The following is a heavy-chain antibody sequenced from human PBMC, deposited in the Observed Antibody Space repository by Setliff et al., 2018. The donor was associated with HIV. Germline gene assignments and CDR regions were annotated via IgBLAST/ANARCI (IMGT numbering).Heavy chain of an antibody. J-gene: IGHJ4*02. CDR3: AREGVAADDDEWYFFDH. V-gene: IGHV1-18*01. CDR2: ISGYNGNT. CDR1: GYTFNNYG. D-gene: IGHD6-13*01. Sequence: ASVKVSCKASGYTFNNYGINWMRQAPGLGLEWMGWISGYNGNTNYAQKFQDRVTLTTDTSTGTIYMEVRRLRSDDTAVYFCAREGVAADDDEWYFFDHWGQGTLVTVSS.